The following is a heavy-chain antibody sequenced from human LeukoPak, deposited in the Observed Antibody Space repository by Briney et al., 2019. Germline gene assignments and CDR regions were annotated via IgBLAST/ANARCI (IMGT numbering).Heavy chain of an antibody. CDR1: GGSISSYY. Sequence: PSETLSLTCTVPGGSISSYYWSWIRQPPGKGLEWIGYIYYSGSTNYNPSLKSRVTISVDTSKNQFSLKLSSVTAADTAVYYCASGSYAYYYMDVWGKGTTVTVSS. CDR2: IYYSGST. V-gene: IGHV4-59*01. J-gene: IGHJ6*03. CDR3: ASGSYAYYYMDV. D-gene: IGHD1-26*01.